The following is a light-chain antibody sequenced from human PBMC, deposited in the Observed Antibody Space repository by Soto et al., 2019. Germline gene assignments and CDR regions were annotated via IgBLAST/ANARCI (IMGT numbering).Light chain of an antibody. CDR1: TSNIGTNP. CDR2: SDN. Sequence: QSVLTQPPSPSGTPGRRVTIPGYESTSNIGTNPVQWYLQLPGTAPKLLIYSDNERPSGVPDRFSGSKSGTSASLAISGLQSEDEADYHCATWDDGLYGPVFGGGTKLTVL. CDR3: ATWDDGLYGPV. J-gene: IGLJ3*02. V-gene: IGLV1-44*01.